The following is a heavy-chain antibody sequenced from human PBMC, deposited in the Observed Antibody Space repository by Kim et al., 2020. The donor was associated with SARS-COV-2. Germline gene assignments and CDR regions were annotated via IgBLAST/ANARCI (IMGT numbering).Heavy chain of an antibody. CDR1: GFTFSSYS. V-gene: IGHV3-21*01. J-gene: IGHJ1*01. Sequence: GGSLRLSCAASGFTFSSYSMNWVRQAPGKGLEWVSSISSSSSYIYYADSVKGRFTISRDNAKNSLYLQMNSLRAEDTAVYYCAIGGWAYCSSTSCHPYYPSSEYFQHWGQGTLVTVSS. D-gene: IGHD2-2*01. CDR2: ISSSSSYI. CDR3: AIGGWAYCSSTSCHPYYPSSEYFQH.